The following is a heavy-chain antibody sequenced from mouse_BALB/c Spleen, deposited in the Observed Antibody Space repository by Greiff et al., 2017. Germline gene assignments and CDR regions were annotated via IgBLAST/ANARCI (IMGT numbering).Heavy chain of an antibody. V-gene: IGHV8-8*01. CDR3: ARISITTVVATGYYAMDY. J-gene: IGHJ4*01. CDR1: GFSLSTSGMG. CDR2: IWWDDDK. D-gene: IGHD1-1*01. Sequence: QVTLKVCGPGILQPSQTLSLTCSFSGFSLSTSGMGVGLIRQPSGKGLEWLAHIWWDDDKRYNPALKSRLTISKDTSSNQVFLKIASVDTADTATYYCARISITTVVATGYYAMDYWGQGTSVTVSS.